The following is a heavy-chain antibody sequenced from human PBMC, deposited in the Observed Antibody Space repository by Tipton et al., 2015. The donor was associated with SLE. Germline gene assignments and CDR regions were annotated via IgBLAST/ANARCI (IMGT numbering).Heavy chain of an antibody. J-gene: IGHJ2*01. CDR3: ARGYCTGGGCQLMYFDL. CDR2: IYTSGST. CDR1: GGSISSGGYY. V-gene: IGHV4-61*02. Sequence: TLSLTCTVSGGSISSGGYYWSWIRQPAGKGLEWIGRIYTSGSTNYNPSLKSRVTISVDTSKNEVYLDMGSVTAADTAMYYCARGYCTGGGCQLMYFDLWGRGTLVTVSS. D-gene: IGHD2-8*02.